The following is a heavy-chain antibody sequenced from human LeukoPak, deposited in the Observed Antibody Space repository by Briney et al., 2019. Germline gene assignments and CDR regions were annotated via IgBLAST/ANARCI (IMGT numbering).Heavy chain of an antibody. D-gene: IGHD1-26*01. V-gene: IGHV7-4-1*02. CDR1: GYTFTSYA. CDR2: INTNTGNP. Sequence: ASVKVSCKASGYTFTSYAMNWVRQAPGQGLEWMGWINTNTGNPTYAQGFTGRFVFSLDTSVSTAYLQISSLKAEDTAVYYCARGGRWELPYYYYYMDVWGKGTTVTVSS. J-gene: IGHJ6*03. CDR3: ARGGRWELPYYYYYMDV.